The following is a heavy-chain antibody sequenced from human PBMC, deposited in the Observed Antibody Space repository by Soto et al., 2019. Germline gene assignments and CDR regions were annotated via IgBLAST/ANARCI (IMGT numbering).Heavy chain of an antibody. J-gene: IGHJ3*02. CDR1: GFTFSSYA. Sequence: AGGSLRLSCSASGFTFSSYAMHWVRQAPGKGLEYVSAISSNGGSTYYADSVKGRFTISRDNSKNTLYLQMSSLRAEDTAVYYCARDFRDSSGYYHAFDIWGQGTMVTVSS. D-gene: IGHD3-22*01. CDR2: ISSNGGST. V-gene: IGHV3-64D*06. CDR3: ARDFRDSSGYYHAFDI.